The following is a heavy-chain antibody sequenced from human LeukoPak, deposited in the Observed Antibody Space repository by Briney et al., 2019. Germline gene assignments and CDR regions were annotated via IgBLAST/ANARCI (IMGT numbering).Heavy chain of an antibody. CDR1: GGSISSSGYY. CDR2: IYYSGST. Sequence: SETLSLTCSVSGGSISSSGYYWGWIRQPPGKGLEWIGSIYYSGSTYYNPSLKSRVTISVDKSKNQFSLKLSSVTAADTAVYYCARAKSGYSSSAADYWGQGTLVTVSS. J-gene: IGHJ4*02. V-gene: IGHV4-39*07. D-gene: IGHD6-19*01. CDR3: ARAKSGYSSSAADY.